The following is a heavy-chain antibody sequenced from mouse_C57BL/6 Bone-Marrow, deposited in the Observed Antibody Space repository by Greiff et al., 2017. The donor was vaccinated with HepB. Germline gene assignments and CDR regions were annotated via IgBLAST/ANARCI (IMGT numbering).Heavy chain of an antibody. Sequence: VQLQQSGPVLVKPGASVKMSCKASGYTFTDYYMNWVKQSHGKSLEWIGVINPYNGGTSYNQKFKGKATLTVDKSSSTAYMELNSLTSEDSAVYYCARSITTVVAHYAMDYWGQGTSVTVSS. CDR1: GYTFTDYY. J-gene: IGHJ4*01. CDR3: ARSITTVVAHYAMDY. V-gene: IGHV1-19*01. CDR2: INPYNGGT. D-gene: IGHD1-1*01.